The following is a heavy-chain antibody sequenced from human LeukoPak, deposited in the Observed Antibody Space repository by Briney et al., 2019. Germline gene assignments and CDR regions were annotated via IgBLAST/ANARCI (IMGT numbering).Heavy chain of an antibody. CDR3: ARRGPEKNYYYYYYMDV. D-gene: IGHD1-14*01. Sequence: ASVKVSCKASGYTFTSYYMHWVRQAPGQGLEWMGIINPSGGSTSYAQKFQGRVTMTRDTSISTAYMELSRLRSDDTAVYYCARRGPEKNYYYYYYMDVWGKGTTVTVSS. CDR2: INPSGGST. CDR1: GYTFTSYY. J-gene: IGHJ6*03. V-gene: IGHV1-46*01.